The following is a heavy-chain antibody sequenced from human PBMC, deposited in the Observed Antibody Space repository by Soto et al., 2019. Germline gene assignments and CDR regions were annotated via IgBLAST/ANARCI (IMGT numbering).Heavy chain of an antibody. V-gene: IGHV1-8*01. CDR3: AGERGASCPFDY. Sequence: QVQLVQSGAEVKKPGASVKVSCKASGYTFTSYDINWVRQATGQGLEWMGWINPNSGNTGYAQKFQGRVTKTRNTAISIAYMDLSSLRSEDTAVYYCAGERGASCPFDYWGQGTLVTVSS. CDR1: GYTFTSYD. CDR2: INPNSGNT. D-gene: IGHD2-15*01. J-gene: IGHJ4*02.